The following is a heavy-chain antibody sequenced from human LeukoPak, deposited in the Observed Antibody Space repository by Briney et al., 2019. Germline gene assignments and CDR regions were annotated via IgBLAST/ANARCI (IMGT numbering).Heavy chain of an antibody. CDR2: IHYSGAT. CDR3: ATLRGSSSAVFDY. CDR1: GGSFSTDY. J-gene: IGHJ4*02. D-gene: IGHD2-2*01. V-gene: IGHV4-59*08. Sequence: PSETLSLTCAVYGGSFSTDYWSWIRQHPGKGLEWIGYIHYSGATNYSPSLNSRVTISVDTSKNQLSLNLRSVTAADTAVYYCATLRGSSSAVFDYWGQGTLVTVSS.